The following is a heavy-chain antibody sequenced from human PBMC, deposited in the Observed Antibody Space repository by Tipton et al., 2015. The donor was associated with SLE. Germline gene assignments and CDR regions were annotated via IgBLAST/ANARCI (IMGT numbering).Heavy chain of an antibody. CDR1: GGSMSTYY. CDR2: IYYGGTI. CDR3: ARAAGRSVKLWYFDL. Sequence: PGLVKPSETLSLSCTVSGGSMSTYYWSWIRQPPGKGLEWIGHIYYGGTIYYNPSLKSRVTMSIDTSKNQFSLKLSSVTDVDTAVYYCARAAGRSVKLWYFDLWGRGTLVTVSS. J-gene: IGHJ2*01. D-gene: IGHD6-13*01. V-gene: IGHV4-59*04.